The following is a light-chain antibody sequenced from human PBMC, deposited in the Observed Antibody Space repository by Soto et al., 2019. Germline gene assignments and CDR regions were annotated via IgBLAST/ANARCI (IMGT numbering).Light chain of an antibody. V-gene: IGKV3-11*01. Sequence: EIVLTQSPATLSLSRGERATLSCRASQSVSSYLAWYQQKPGQAPRLLIYYTSKRATGIPARFSGSGSGTDFTLTISSLEPEDFAVYYCQQRTNWPRSFTFGPGTKVDIK. J-gene: IGKJ3*01. CDR2: YTS. CDR3: QQRTNWPRSFT. CDR1: QSVSSY.